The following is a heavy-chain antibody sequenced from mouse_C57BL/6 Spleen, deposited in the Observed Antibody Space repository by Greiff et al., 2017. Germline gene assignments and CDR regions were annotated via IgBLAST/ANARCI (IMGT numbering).Heavy chain of an antibody. CDR2: IYPRSGNT. J-gene: IGHJ1*03. CDR3: ARSGDYSGSSYQNFDV. V-gene: IGHV1-81*01. D-gene: IGHD1-1*01. Sequence: QVQLQQSGAELARPGASVKLSCKASGYTFTSYGISWVKQRTGQGLEWIGEIYPRSGNTYYNEKFKGKATLTADKSSRPAYMELRSLTSEDSAVYFCARSGDYSGSSYQNFDVWCTGTTATVSS. CDR1: GYTFTSYG.